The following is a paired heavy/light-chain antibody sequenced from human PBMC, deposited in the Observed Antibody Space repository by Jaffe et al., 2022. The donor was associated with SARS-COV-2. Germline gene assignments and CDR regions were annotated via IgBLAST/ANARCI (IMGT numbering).Heavy chain of an antibody. CDR2: INADNGNT. Sequence: QVQVVQSGAEVKKPGASVKVSCKASGYTFSSYAIHWVRQAPGQRLEWMGWINADNGNTKYSQKFQGRVTITRDTFASTAYMELSSLRSEDTAVYYCARGASDSAWYVVGYWGQGTLVTVSS. J-gene: IGHJ4*02. D-gene: IGHD6-19*01. CDR1: GYTFSSYA. CDR3: ARGASDSAWYVVGY. V-gene: IGHV1-3*01.
Light chain of an antibody. Sequence: QSALTQPRSVSGSPGQSVTISCTGTSSDVGGYNYVSWYQQHPGKAPKLIIYDVSKRPSGVPDRFSGSKSGNTASLTISGLQADDEADYYCCSFAGSYTLVFGGGTKLTVL. CDR3: CSFAGSYTLV. CDR1: SSDVGGYNY. V-gene: IGLV2-11*01. CDR2: DVS. J-gene: IGLJ2*01.